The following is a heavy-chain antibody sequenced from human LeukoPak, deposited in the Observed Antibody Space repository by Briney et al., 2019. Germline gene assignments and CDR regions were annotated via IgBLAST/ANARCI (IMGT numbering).Heavy chain of an antibody. J-gene: IGHJ5*02. CDR1: GYTFTGYY. CDR3: ARVSVLRYFDWLFSNWFDP. Sequence: ASVKVSCKASGYTFTGYYMHWVRQAPGQGLEWMGWINPNSGGTNYAQKFQGWVTMTRDTSISTAYMELSRLRSVDTAVYYCARVSVLRYFDWLFSNWFDPWGQGTLVTVSS. CDR2: INPNSGGT. D-gene: IGHD3-9*01. V-gene: IGHV1-2*04.